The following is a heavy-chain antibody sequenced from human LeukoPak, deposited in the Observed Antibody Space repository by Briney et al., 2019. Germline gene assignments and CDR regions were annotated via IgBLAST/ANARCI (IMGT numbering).Heavy chain of an antibody. J-gene: IGHJ4*02. CDR1: GYTFTSYA. V-gene: IGHV1-3*01. CDR3: ARPYSSSSPYYFDY. CDR2: INAGNGNT. Sequence: ASVKVSCKASGYTFTSYAMHWVRQAPGQRLEWMGWINAGNGNTKYSQKFQGRVTITRDTSASTAYMELRSLRSDDTAVYYCARPYSSSSPYYFDYWGQGTLVTVSS. D-gene: IGHD6-6*01.